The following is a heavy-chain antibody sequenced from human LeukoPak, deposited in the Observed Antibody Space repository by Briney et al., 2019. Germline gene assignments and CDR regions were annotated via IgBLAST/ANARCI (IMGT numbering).Heavy chain of an antibody. Sequence: GGSLRLSCAASGFTFSNYWMSWVRQAPGKGLEWVANINQDGSEKYYVDSVKGRFTISRDNAKNSLYLQMNSLRAEDTAVYYCAREKVYYDSSGYYKHYYGTDVWGQGTTVTVSS. CDR3: AREKVYYDSSGYYKHYYGTDV. D-gene: IGHD3-22*01. V-gene: IGHV3-7*03. CDR1: GFTFSNYW. CDR2: INQDGSEK. J-gene: IGHJ6*02.